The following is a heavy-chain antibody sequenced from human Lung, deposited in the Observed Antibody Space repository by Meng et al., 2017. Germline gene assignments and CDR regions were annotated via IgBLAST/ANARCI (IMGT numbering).Heavy chain of an antibody. V-gene: IGHV1-2*06. D-gene: IGHD6-13*01. CDR1: GYTFPDYW. Sequence: QVQRMQCGVEGKKPGAYVKVSCTASGYTFPDYWLHWVRRAPRQGLEWMGRINPKIGDTHYAQRFQGRVTMTGDTSISTAYMELSGLRSDDTAMYYCARDEDISAAGKLFGDYWGQGTLVTVSS. J-gene: IGHJ4*02. CDR2: INPKIGDT. CDR3: ARDEDISAAGKLFGDY.